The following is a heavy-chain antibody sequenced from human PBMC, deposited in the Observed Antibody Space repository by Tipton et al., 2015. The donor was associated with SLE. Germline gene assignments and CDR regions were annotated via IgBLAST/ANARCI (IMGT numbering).Heavy chain of an antibody. CDR2: TSFSGRS. CDR1: GGSISENF. D-gene: IGHD2-2*01. Sequence: QLVQSGAEVKPSETLSVTCTVSGGSISENFWTWIRQSPGGQLEWLGYTSFSGRSRNNPSLESRVAMSFQTPENHFSLRVSSVTTADTAIYYCASGRQPARPEYWGQGTLVTVSS. CDR3: ASGRQPARPEY. V-gene: IGHV4-59*01. J-gene: IGHJ4*02.